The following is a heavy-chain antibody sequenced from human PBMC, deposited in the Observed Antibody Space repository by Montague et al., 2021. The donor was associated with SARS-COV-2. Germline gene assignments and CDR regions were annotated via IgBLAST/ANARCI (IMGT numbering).Heavy chain of an antibody. CDR2: IYYSGST. CDR1: GGSISSSSYY. CDR3: ARRGKTRIAMIVVVIGYFDY. J-gene: IGHJ4*02. D-gene: IGHD3-22*01. Sequence: SETLSLTCTVSGGSISSSSYYWGWIRQPPGKGLEWIGSIYYSGSTYYNPSLKSRVTISVDTSKNQFSLKLSSVTAADTAVYYCARRGKTRIAMIVVVIGYFDYWGQGTLVTVSS. V-gene: IGHV4-39*01.